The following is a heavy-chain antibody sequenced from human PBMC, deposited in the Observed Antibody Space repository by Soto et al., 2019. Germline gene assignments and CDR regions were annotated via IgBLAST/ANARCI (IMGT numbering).Heavy chain of an antibody. V-gene: IGHV3-15*01. D-gene: IGHD3-9*01. Sequence: PGGSLRVSCAASGFTFSNAWMSWVRQAPGKGLEWVGRIKSKTDGGTTDYAAPVKGRFTISRDDSKNTLYLQMNSLKTEDTAVYYRTTDLLLRYFDRLRWDVWGQGTTVTVSS. CDR1: GFTFSNAW. J-gene: IGHJ6*02. CDR3: TTDLLLRYFDRLRWDV. CDR2: IKSKTDGGTT.